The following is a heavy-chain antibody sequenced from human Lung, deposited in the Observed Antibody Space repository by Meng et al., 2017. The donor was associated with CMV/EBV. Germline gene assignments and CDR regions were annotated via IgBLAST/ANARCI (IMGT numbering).Heavy chain of an antibody. CDR2: TNPNSGNT. Sequence: AEVKKPGASVKVSCKASGYTFTSYDINWVRQATGQGLEWMGWTNPNSGNTGYAQRFQGRVTMTRNTSISTAYMELSSLRSEDTAVYYCARGYCSGGSCPVFDPWGQGTLVTVSS. J-gene: IGHJ5*02. D-gene: IGHD2-15*01. CDR3: ARGYCSGGSCPVFDP. V-gene: IGHV1-8*01. CDR1: GYTFTSYD.